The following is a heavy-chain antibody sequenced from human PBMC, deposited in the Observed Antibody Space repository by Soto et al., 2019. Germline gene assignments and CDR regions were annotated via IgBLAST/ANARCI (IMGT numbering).Heavy chain of an antibody. D-gene: IGHD6-13*01. CDR3: AREKSSSNWYYYYGMDV. J-gene: IGHJ6*02. CDR1: GDSVSSNSAA. V-gene: IGHV6-1*01. CDR2: TYYRSKWYN. Sequence: SQTLSLTCAISGDSVSSNSAAWNWIRQSPSRGLEWLGRTYYRSKWYNDYAVSVKSRITINPDTSKNQFSLQLNSVTPEDTAVYYCAREKSSSNWYYYYGMDVWGQGTTVTVSS.